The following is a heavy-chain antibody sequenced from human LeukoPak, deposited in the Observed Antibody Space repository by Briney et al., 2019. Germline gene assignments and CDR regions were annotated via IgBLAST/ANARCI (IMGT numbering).Heavy chain of an antibody. CDR2: ISYDGSNK. Sequence: GGSLRLSCAASGFTFSSYAMHWVRQAPGKGLEWVAGISYDGSNKYYADSVKGRFTISRDNSKNTLYLQMNSLRAEDTAVYYCARDCSSTSCYSGLDYWGQGTLVTVSS. D-gene: IGHD2-2*01. V-gene: IGHV3-30*04. J-gene: IGHJ4*02. CDR1: GFTFSSYA. CDR3: ARDCSSTSCYSGLDY.